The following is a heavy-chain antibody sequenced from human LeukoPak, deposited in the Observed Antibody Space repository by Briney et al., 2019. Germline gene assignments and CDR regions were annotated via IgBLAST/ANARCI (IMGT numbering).Heavy chain of an antibody. V-gene: IGHV1-69*05. Sequence: ASVKVSCKASGGTLSSYTITWVRQAPGQGLEWMGGIMPLFNTPNYAQQFQGRVTITTDESTSTAYMELSSLRFEDTAMYYCARVDRYHFYLDVWGKGTTVTVSS. J-gene: IGHJ6*03. CDR1: GGTLSSYT. CDR3: ARVDRYHFYLDV. CDR2: IMPLFNTP.